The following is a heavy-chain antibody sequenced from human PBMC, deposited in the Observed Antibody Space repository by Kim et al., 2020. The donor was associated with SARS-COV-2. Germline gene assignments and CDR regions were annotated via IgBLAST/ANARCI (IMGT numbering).Heavy chain of an antibody. CDR2: INTNTGNP. V-gene: IGHV7-4-1*02. CDR3: ARDRGIQLWSRYYYYGMDV. CDR1: GYTFTSYA. D-gene: IGHD5-18*01. Sequence: ASVKVSCKASGYTFTSYAMNWVRQAPGQGLEWMGWINTNTGNPTYAQDFTGRFFFSLDTSVSTAYLQISSLKAEDTAVYYCARDRGIQLWSRYYYYGMDVWGQGTTVTVSS. J-gene: IGHJ6*02.